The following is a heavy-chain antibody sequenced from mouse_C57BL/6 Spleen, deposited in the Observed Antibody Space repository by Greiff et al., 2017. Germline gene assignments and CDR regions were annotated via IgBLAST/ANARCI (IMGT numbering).Heavy chain of an antibody. CDR3: ARGPPTDWYFDV. D-gene: IGHD4-1*02. V-gene: IGHV2-2*01. CDR2: IWSGGST. Sequence: QVQLQQSGPGLVQPSQSLSITCTVSGFSLTSYGVHWVRQSPGKGLEWLGVIWSGGSTDYNAAFISRLSISKDNSKSQVFFKMNSLQADDTAIYYCARGPPTDWYFDVWGTGTTVTVSS. CDR1: GFSLTSYG. J-gene: IGHJ1*03.